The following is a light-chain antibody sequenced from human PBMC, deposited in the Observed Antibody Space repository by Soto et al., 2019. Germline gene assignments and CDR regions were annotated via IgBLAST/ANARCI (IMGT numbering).Light chain of an antibody. CDR2: GAS. Sequence: IVMKQSPATLSVSPGEKATPSRRAGQSVSGNLAWYQQKPGQAPRLLIYGASTRATGIPARFSGSGSGTEFTLTISSLQSEDFAVYYCQQYNTWPTFGQGTRLEIK. CDR3: QQYNTWPT. J-gene: IGKJ5*01. CDR1: QSVSGN. V-gene: IGKV3-15*01.